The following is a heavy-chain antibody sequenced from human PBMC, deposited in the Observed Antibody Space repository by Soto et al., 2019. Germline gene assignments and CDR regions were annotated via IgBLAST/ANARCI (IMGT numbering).Heavy chain of an antibody. CDR2: IYYSGST. J-gene: IGHJ4*02. D-gene: IGHD1-20*01. CDR1: GGSISSSSYY. CDR3: ARLTGTSYPGFDY. Sequence: PSETLSLTCTVSGGSISSSSYYWGWIRQPPGKGLEWIGSIYYSGSTYYNPSLKSRVTISVDTSKNQFSLKLSSVTAADTAVYYCARLTGTSYPGFDYWGQGTLVNVSS. V-gene: IGHV4-39*01.